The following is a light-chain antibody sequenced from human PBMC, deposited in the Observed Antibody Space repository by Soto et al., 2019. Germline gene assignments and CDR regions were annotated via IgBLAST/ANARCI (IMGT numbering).Light chain of an antibody. CDR2: EVN. CDR1: NSDIGAYTY. J-gene: IGLJ3*02. CDR3: NSYTTSSTLV. Sequence: QSALTQPASVSGSPGQSITISCTGTNSDIGAYTYVSWFQHHPGRAPKLIIYEVNYRPSGVSDRFSGSKSGNTASLTISGLQAEDEADYYCNSYTTSSTLVFGGGTKVTVL. V-gene: IGLV2-14*01.